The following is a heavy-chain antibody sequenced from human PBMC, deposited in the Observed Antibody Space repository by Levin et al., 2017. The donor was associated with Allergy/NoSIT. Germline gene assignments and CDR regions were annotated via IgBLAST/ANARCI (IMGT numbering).Heavy chain of an antibody. V-gene: IGHV1-69*06. Sequence: ASVKVSCKASGGTFSSYAISWVRQAPGQGLEWMGGIIPIFGTANYAQKFQGRVTITADKSTSTAYMELSSLRSEDTAVYYCAREGYSSSSVYYYYYRSVWGKGTTVTVSS. CDR3: AREGYSSSSVYYYYYRSV. CDR2: IIPIFGTA. CDR1: GGTFSSYA. D-gene: IGHD6-6*01. J-gene: IGHJ6*03.